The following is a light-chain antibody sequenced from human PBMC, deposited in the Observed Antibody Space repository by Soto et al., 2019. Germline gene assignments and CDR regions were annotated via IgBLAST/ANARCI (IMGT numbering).Light chain of an antibody. J-gene: IGKJ4*01. CDR1: QGIINH. CDR3: QKYISAFLT. V-gene: IGKV1-27*01. Sequence: DIQMTQSPSSLSASVGDRVTITCRARQGIINHLSWYHHIPGKGPQLLIYAASTLQSGVPPRFSGSGSGTDFTLTTSSLQPEDVATYYCQKYISAFLTFGGGTKVDNK. CDR2: AAS.